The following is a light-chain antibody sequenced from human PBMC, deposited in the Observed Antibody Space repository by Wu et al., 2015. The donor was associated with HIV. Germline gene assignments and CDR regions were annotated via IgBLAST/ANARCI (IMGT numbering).Light chain of an antibody. CDR3: QHYDTWRLT. CDR2: DAS. J-gene: IGKJ1*01. Sequence: EIVLTQSPGTLSLFPGERATLSCRASQIVIGNQLAWYQQNPGQAPRLLIYDASRAATGIPDRFSGSGSGTEFTLTISSLQSEDFAVYYCQHYDTWRLTFGQGTKVELK. CDR1: QIVIGNQ. V-gene: IGKV3-20*01.